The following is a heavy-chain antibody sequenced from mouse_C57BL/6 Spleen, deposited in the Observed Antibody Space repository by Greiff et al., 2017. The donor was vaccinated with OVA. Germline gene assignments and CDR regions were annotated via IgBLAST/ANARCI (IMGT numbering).Heavy chain of an antibody. Sequence: EVQLQQSGGGLVKPGGSLTLSCAASGFTFSDYGMHWVRQAPEKGLEWVAYISSGSSTIYYADTVKGRFSISRDNTKNTLFLQMTSLRSEDAAMYYCGYDYGDWYFDGWGTGTTVTVSA. J-gene: IGHJ1*03. D-gene: IGHD2-4*01. CDR2: ISSGSSTI. CDR1: GFTFSDYG. CDR3: GYDYGDWYFDG. V-gene: IGHV5-17*01.